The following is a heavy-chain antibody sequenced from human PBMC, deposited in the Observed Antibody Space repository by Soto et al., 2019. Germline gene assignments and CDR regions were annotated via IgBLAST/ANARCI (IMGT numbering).Heavy chain of an antibody. CDR1: GGSISSGGYY. CDR2: IYYSGST. V-gene: IGHV4-31*03. Sequence: QVQLQESGPGLVKPSQTLSLTCTVSGGSISSGGYYWSWIRQHPGKGLEWIGYIYYSGSTYYNPSLRSRLTISVDTSKNQFSLRLSSVTAADTAVYYCARGGSHGPPLRYYWYFDLWGRGTLVTVSS. J-gene: IGHJ2*01. D-gene: IGHD3-16*01. CDR3: ARGGSHGPPLRYYWYFDL.